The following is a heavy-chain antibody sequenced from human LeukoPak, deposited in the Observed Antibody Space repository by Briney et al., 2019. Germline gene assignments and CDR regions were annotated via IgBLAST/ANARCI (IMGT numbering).Heavy chain of an antibody. Sequence: SQTLSLTSTVSRGSICSGGYYCGCVRQPPGKGLEWIGYIYHSGSTYYNPSLQSRVTIPVDRSQNQFSLKLSAVTAADTAVYYCATRHYYGSGSADYWGQGNLVTVSS. CDR2: IYHSGST. D-gene: IGHD3-10*01. J-gene: IGHJ4*02. CDR3: ATRHYYGSGSADY. V-gene: IGHV4-30-2*01. CDR1: RGSICSGGYY.